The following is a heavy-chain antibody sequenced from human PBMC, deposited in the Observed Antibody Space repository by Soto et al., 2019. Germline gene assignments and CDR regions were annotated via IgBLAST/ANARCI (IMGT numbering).Heavy chain of an antibody. CDR1: GGTFSSYA. D-gene: IGHD2-21*02. Sequence: QVQLVQSGAEVKKPGSSVKVSCKASGGTFSSYAISWVRQAPGQGLEWMGGIIPIFGTANYAQKFQGRVTITADESTSTAYMERSSLRSEDTAVYYCARRAYCGGDCYSPLQFDYWGQGTLVTVSS. V-gene: IGHV1-69*01. CDR2: IIPIFGTA. J-gene: IGHJ4*02. CDR3: ARRAYCGGDCYSPLQFDY.